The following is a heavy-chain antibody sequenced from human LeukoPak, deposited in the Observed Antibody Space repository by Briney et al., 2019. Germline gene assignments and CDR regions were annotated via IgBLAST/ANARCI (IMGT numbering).Heavy chain of an antibody. J-gene: IGHJ4*01. Sequence: GGCLRLSCAASGFTVSNNYMSWVRQRPGKGLEWVSVIYSGGNTYYADSVRGRLTISRDNSQNTLYLQMNSLRVDDTALYFCARAGFYSGWYVVDFWGHGTLVTVSS. CDR2: IYSGGNT. CDR1: GFTVSNNY. D-gene: IGHD6-19*01. V-gene: IGHV3-53*03. CDR3: ARAGFYSGWYVVDF.